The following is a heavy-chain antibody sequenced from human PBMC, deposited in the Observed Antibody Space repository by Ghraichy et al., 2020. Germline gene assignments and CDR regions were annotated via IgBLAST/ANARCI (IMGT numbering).Heavy chain of an antibody. CDR2: IYYSGST. CDR1: GGSISSYY. J-gene: IGHJ4*02. V-gene: IGHV4-59*08. Sequence: SETLSLTCTVSGGSISSYYWSWIRQPPGKGLEWIVYIYYSGSTNYNPSLKSRVTISVDTSKNQFSLKLSSVTAADTAVYYCASTLDYSSGWFGVDYWGQGTLVTVSS. D-gene: IGHD6-19*01. CDR3: ASTLDYSSGWFGVDY.